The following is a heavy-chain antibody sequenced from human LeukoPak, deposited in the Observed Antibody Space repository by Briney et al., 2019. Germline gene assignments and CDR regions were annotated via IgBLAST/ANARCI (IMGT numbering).Heavy chain of an antibody. CDR1: GFTFSHYG. J-gene: IGHJ1*01. V-gene: IGHV3-33*06. Sequence: PGGSLRLSCAASGFTFSHYGMHWVRRTPGAGLEWVAVIWSDGSDKYCAKSVKGRFTISRDSSKNSLFLQMNSLRAEDTAVYYCAKDAQRGFDYSNSLQNWGQGILVTVSS. D-gene: IGHD4-11*01. CDR2: IWSDGSDK. CDR3: AKDAQRGFDYSNSLQN.